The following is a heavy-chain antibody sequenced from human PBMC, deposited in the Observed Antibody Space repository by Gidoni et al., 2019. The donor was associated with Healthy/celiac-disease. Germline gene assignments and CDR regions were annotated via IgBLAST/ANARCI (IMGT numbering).Heavy chain of an antibody. J-gene: IGHJ5*02. CDR2: INHSGST. CDR3: ARGRRVVVAAKAASWFDP. V-gene: IGHV4-34*01. CDR1: GGSFSGYY. Sequence: QVQLQQWGAGLLKPSETLSLPCAVYGGSFSGYYWSWIRQPPGKGLEWIGEINHSGSTNYNPSLKSRVTISVDTSKNQFSLKLSSVTAADTAVYYCARGRRVVVAAKAASWFDPWGQGTLVTVSS. D-gene: IGHD2-15*01.